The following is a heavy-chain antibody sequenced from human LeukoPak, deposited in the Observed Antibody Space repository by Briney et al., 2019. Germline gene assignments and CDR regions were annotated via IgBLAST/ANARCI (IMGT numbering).Heavy chain of an antibody. CDR3: ARDPSSLSMDA. V-gene: IGHV3-23*01. CDR2: ISGSADGT. Sequence: GGSLRLSCAASGFTFRTYTMNWIRQAPGEGLQWVSAISGSADGTCYSDSVKGRFTISRDNSNNTLYLQMHSLRVEDTAIYYCARDPSSLSMDAWGKGTTVTVSS. CDR1: GFTFRTYT. J-gene: IGHJ6*04.